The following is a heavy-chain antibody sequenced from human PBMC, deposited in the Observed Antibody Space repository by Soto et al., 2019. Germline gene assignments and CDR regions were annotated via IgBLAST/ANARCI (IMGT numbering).Heavy chain of an antibody. J-gene: IGHJ4*02. Sequence: VQLQESGPGLVKPSQTLSLTCTVSGGSISSGDYYWSWIRQPPGKGLEWIGYIHYTGSTYYNPSLKSRVTISGDTPKNQFSLKLSSVTAADTAVYYCARDFRKGFFDYWGQGTLVTVS. CDR1: GGSISSGDYY. V-gene: IGHV4-30-4*01. CDR2: IHYTGST. CDR3: ARDFRKGFFDY.